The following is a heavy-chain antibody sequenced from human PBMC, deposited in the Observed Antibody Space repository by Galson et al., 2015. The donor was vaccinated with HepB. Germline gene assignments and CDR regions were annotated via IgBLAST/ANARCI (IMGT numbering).Heavy chain of an antibody. CDR2: ITSDGTT. D-gene: IGHD3-10*01. CDR1: AFTFNIYY. J-gene: IGHJ4*02. CDR3: ARDAYGIDY. V-gene: IGHV3-74*01. Sequence: SLRLSCADSAFTFNIYYMTWVRQAPGEGLVLVSYITSDGTTGYADSVKGRFTISRDNAKNTVYLDMNSLRAEDTAVYFCARDAYGIDYWGRGTLVTVSS.